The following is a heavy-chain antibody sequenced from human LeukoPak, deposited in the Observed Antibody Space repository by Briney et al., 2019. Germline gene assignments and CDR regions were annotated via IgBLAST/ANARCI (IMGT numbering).Heavy chain of an antibody. J-gene: IGHJ4*02. CDR2: IYPGDSDT. D-gene: IGHD2-2*01. V-gene: IGHV5-51*01. CDR3: ARHPGGGYCSSTSCYAHFDY. CDR1: GYSFTRNW. Sequence: GESLKISCKGFGYSFTRNWIGWVRQMPGKGLEWMGIIYPGDSDTRYSPSFQGQVTISADKSISTAYLQWSSLKASDTAMYYCARHPGGGYCSSTSCYAHFDYWGQGTLVTVSS.